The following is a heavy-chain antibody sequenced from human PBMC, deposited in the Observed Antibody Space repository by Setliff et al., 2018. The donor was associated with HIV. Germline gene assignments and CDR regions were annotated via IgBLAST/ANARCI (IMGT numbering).Heavy chain of an antibody. Sequence: PGGSLRLSCAASGFTCSDYYMSWIRQAPGKGLEWVACISGSGSTIYYADSVKGRFTISRDNARNSLYVQMNSLRVEDTAVYFCARVHRGGVGRQHWRSFDYWGQGTLVTVSS. V-gene: IGHV3-11*01. D-gene: IGHD1-1*01. CDR3: ARVHRGGVGRQHWRSFDY. CDR2: ISGSGSTI. J-gene: IGHJ4*02. CDR1: GFTCSDYY.